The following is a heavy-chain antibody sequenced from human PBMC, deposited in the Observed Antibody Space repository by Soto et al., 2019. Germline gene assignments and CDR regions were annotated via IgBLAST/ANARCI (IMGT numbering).Heavy chain of an antibody. CDR3: ARATGTLRSRNCDY. J-gene: IGHJ4*02. Sequence: PSETLSLTCSVSGGSISTVGHYWTWIRQHPGKGLEWIGSIYHTGSTYYSKSLRSRLTMSVDTSKSHFSLRLSSVTAADTAVYYCARATGTLRSRNCDYWGQGSLVTVSS. V-gene: IGHV4-31*03. CDR1: GGSISTVGHY. CDR2: IYHTGST. D-gene: IGHD1-1*01.